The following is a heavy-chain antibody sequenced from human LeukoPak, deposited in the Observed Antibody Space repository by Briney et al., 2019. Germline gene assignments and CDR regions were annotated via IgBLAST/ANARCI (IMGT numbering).Heavy chain of an antibody. Sequence: GGSLRLSCAASGFTFSSYAMHWVRQAPGKGLEWVAVISYDGSNKYYADSVKGRFTISRDNSKNTLYLQMNSLRAEDTAVYYCARAGVLRFLEWLLSPFDYWGQGTLVTVSS. D-gene: IGHD3-3*01. CDR2: ISYDGSNK. V-gene: IGHV3-30-3*01. CDR3: ARAGVLRFLEWLLSPFDY. J-gene: IGHJ4*02. CDR1: GFTFSSYA.